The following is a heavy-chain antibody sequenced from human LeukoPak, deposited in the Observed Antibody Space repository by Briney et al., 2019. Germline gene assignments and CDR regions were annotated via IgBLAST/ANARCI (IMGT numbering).Heavy chain of an antibody. D-gene: IGHD3-10*01. Sequence: SETLSLTCTVSGASISSGTYSWSWIRQPPGEGLEWIGYIYHTGSTYYNPSLKGRVTISVDRSKNQFSLNLNFVTAADTALYYCARGDGSGSGRWFDPWGQGTLITVSS. CDR2: IYHTGST. V-gene: IGHV4-30-2*01. CDR1: GASISSGTYS. CDR3: ARGDGSGSGRWFDP. J-gene: IGHJ5*02.